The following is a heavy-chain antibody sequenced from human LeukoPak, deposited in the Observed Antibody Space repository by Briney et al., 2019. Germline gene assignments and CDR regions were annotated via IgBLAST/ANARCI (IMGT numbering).Heavy chain of an antibody. CDR1: GYSISSGYY. CDR2: IYHSGST. J-gene: IGHJ1*01. D-gene: IGHD6-13*01. CDR3: ARYSSSNTSEYFQH. Sequence: PSETLSLTCTVSGYSISSGYYWGWIRQPPGKGLEWIGSIYHSGSTYYNPSLKSRVTISVDTSKNQFSLKLSSVTAADTAVYYCARYSSSNTSEYFQHWGQGTLVTVSS. V-gene: IGHV4-38-2*02.